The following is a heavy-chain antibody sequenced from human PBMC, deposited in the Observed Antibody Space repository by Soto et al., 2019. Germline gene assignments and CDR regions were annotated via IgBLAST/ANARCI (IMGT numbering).Heavy chain of an antibody. CDR3: ARDYYYGSASYGLEN. D-gene: IGHD3-10*01. Sequence: QLHLVQSGAEVKKPGASVKVSCKASGYTFTGYYIHWVRQAPGQGLEWMGWINPNSGGANIAQKFQGWVTMTRDTSISTTYMELSRLRSNDTAVYYCARDYYYGSASYGLENWGQGTMVTVAS. J-gene: IGHJ3*01. CDR2: INPNSGGA. CDR1: GYTFTGYY. V-gene: IGHV1-2*04.